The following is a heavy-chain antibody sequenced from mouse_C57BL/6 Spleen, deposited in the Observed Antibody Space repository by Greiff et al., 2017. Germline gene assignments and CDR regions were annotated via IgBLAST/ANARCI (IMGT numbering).Heavy chain of an antibody. D-gene: IGHD2-4*01. Sequence: VQLQQSGAELVRPGASVKLSCTASGFNIKDYYMHWVKQRPEQGLEWIGRIDPEDGDTEYAPKFQGKATMTADTSSNTAYLQLSSLTSEDTAVYYCTTGYYDYMFAYWGQGTLVTVSA. CDR2: IDPEDGDT. CDR1: GFNIKDYY. V-gene: IGHV14-1*01. CDR3: TTGYYDYMFAY. J-gene: IGHJ3*01.